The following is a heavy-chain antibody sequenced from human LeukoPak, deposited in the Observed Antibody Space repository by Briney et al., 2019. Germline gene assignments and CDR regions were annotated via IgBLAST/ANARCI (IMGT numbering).Heavy chain of an antibody. CDR3: ARVGDHFHWYLDL. J-gene: IGHJ2*01. CDR2: LYSGSST. CDR1: GFTVSTNY. V-gene: IGHV3-53*01. Sequence: GGSLRLSCAASGFTVSTNYMNWVRQAPGKGLEWVSILYSGSSTYYADSVEGRFTVSRDSSKNTLFLQMNDLRAEDTAVYYCARVGDHFHWYLDLWGRGTLVTVSS. D-gene: IGHD3-3*02.